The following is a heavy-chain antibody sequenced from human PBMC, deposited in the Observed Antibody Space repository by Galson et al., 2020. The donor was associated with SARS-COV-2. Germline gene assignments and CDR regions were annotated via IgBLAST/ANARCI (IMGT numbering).Heavy chain of an antibody. CDR2: LGSDGSYE. CDR1: GFSFSRYG. V-gene: IGHV3-30*18. D-gene: IGHD4-4*01. J-gene: IGHJ4*02. Sequence: GESLKISCAASGFSFSRYGLHWVRQAPGKGLEWVAALGSDGSYEHYGDSVRGRFTISRDNSRNTVYLQMNSLRPEDTAIYYCAKETVPRDGHFDYWGQGTLVTVSP. CDR3: AKETVPRDGHFDY.